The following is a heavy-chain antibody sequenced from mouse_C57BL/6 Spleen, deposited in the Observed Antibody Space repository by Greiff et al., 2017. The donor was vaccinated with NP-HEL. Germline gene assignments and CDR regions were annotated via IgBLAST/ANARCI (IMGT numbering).Heavy chain of an antibody. CDR3: AKKTGGKDYYAMDY. D-gene: IGHD2-1*01. CDR2: IWRGGST. Sequence: VMLVESGPGLVQPSQSLSITCTVSGFSLTSYGVHWVRQSPGKGLEWLGVIWRGGSTDYNAAFMSRLSITKDNSKSQVFFKMNSLQADDTAIYYCAKKTGGKDYYAMDYWGQGTSVTVSS. V-gene: IGHV2-5*01. CDR1: GFSLTSYG. J-gene: IGHJ4*01.